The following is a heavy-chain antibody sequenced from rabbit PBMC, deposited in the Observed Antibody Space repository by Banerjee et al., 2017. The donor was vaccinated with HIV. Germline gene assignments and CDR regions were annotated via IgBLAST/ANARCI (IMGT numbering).Heavy chain of an antibody. CDR1: GFDFSSYYM. Sequence: QEQLKESGGGLVQPGGSLKLSCKASGFDFSSYYMSWVRQAPGKGLEWITCIDTGSTGSTYYASWAKGRFTISKTSSTTVTLQMTSLTAADTATYFCAKAYTYDYAACTLGLWGPGTLVTVS. V-gene: IGHV1S45*01. CDR3: AKAYTYDYAACTLGL. J-gene: IGHJ4*01. D-gene: IGHD6-1*01. CDR2: IDTGSTGST.